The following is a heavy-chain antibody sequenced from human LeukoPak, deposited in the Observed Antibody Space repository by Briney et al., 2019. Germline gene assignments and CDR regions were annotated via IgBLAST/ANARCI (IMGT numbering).Heavy chain of an antibody. V-gene: IGHV4-30-4*01. D-gene: IGHD3-10*01. J-gene: IGHJ4*02. CDR1: GGSISSGDYY. Sequence: SETLSLTCTVSGGSISSGDYYWSWIRQPPGKGLEWIGYIYYSGSTYYNPSLKSRVAMSVATSKNQFSLRLSSVTAADTAVYYCARVGQGNFDYWGRGTLVTVSS. CDR2: IYYSGST. CDR3: ARVGQGNFDY.